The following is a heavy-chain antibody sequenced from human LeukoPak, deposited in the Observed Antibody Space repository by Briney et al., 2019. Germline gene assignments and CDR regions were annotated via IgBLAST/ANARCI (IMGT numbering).Heavy chain of an antibody. CDR2: IYYSGST. CDR3: TRHTCYYGSGGVDY. V-gene: IGHV4-39*01. Sequence: PSETLSLTCTVSGGSISNNNYYWGWIRQPPGKGLEWIGSIYYSGSTYYNPSLKSRVTISVDTSKNQFSLKLSSVTAADTAVYYCTRHTCYYGSGGVDYWGQGTLVTVSS. J-gene: IGHJ4*02. CDR1: GGSISNNNYY. D-gene: IGHD3-10*01.